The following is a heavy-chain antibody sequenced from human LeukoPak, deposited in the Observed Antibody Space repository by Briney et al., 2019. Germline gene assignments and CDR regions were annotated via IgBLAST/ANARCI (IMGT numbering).Heavy chain of an antibody. V-gene: IGHV3-23*01. CDR1: GFTFSSYA. Sequence: GGSLRLSCAASGFTFSSYAMSWVRQAPGKGLEWVSAISGSGGSTYYADSVKGRFTISRNNSKNTLYLQMNSLRAEDTAVYYCAKDPGGKYSRGVIANYWGQGTLVTVSS. D-gene: IGHD3-10*01. J-gene: IGHJ4*02. CDR2: ISGSGGST. CDR3: AKDPGGKYSRGVIANY.